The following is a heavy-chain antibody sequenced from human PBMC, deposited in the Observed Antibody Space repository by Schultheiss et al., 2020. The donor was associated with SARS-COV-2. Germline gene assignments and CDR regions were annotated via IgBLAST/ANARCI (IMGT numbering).Heavy chain of an antibody. Sequence: GGSLRLSCAASGFTFSSYSMNWVRQAPGKGLECVSSISSSSSYIYYADSVKGRFTISRDNAKNSLYLQMNSLRAEDTAVYYCANGPGYCSSTSCYSAFDIWGQGTMVTVSS. CDR2: ISSSSSYI. CDR1: GFTFSSYS. V-gene: IGHV3-21*01. CDR3: ANGPGYCSSTSCYSAFDI. D-gene: IGHD2-2*01. J-gene: IGHJ3*02.